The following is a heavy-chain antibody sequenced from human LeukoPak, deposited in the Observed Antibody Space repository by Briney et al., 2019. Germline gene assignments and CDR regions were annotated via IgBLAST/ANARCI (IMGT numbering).Heavy chain of an antibody. Sequence: GGSLRLSCTASGFTVTSNYTTWVRQAPGKGLEWVSLIYSSGTTYYAESVKGRFTISRDNSKNTMYLQMNSLRAEDAAVYYCAKDLRTTFDYWGQGTLVTVSS. J-gene: IGHJ4*02. CDR3: AKDLRTTFDY. CDR1: GFTVTSNY. D-gene: IGHD2/OR15-2a*01. V-gene: IGHV3-66*01. CDR2: IYSSGTT.